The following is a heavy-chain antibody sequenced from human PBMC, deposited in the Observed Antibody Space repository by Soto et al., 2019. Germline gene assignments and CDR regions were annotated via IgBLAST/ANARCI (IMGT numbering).Heavy chain of an antibody. CDR1: GGSLSGSRYY. V-gene: IGHV4-39*01. CDR2: IYLSGTT. Sequence: PSDTLTLTCTVSGGSLSGSRYYWGWIREPPGKGLEWCGNIYLSGTTHYNPSLKSRVTISYDTSKNQFSLNLRPVTAADTAVYYCARARVIGNYCSGGRCYAYWGQGTLVTVYS. D-gene: IGHD2-15*01. J-gene: IGHJ4*02. CDR3: ARARVIGNYCSGGRCYAY.